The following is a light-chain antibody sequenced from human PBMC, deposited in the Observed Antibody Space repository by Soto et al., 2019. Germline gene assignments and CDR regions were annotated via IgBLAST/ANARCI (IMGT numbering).Light chain of an antibody. CDR3: PQYNNWPPVT. Sequence: EIVMTQSPATLSVSPGERATLSCRASQSGYNNLAWYQQKPGQAPRLLIYGASTRATGIPARFSGSGSGTEFTLTISSLQSEDFAVYFCPQYNNWPPVTFGPGTKVDI. CDR2: GAS. J-gene: IGKJ3*01. CDR1: QSGYNN. V-gene: IGKV3-15*01.